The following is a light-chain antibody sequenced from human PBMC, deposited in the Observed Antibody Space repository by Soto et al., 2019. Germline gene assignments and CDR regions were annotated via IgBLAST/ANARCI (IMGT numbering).Light chain of an antibody. CDR1: QDVSRS. V-gene: IGKV1-9*01. CDR3: QQLWTYPLT. J-gene: IGKJ4*01. CDR2: AAS. Sequence: DPQLTQSPSFLSASVGDRVTITCRASQDVSRSLGWYPQKAGKAPKLLISAASALHSGVPSRFSGSGSDTDFTLTISNLQPEDFATYYCQQLWTYPLTFGGGTKVEIK.